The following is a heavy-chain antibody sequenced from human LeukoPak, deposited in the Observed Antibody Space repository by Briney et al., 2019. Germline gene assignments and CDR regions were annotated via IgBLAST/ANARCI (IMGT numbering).Heavy chain of an antibody. V-gene: IGHV4-38-2*02. CDR2: INHSGIT. D-gene: IGHD3-22*01. CDR1: SYSIRSHYY. CDR3: GRDRPSGYYDY. Sequence: SETLSLTCTVSSYSIRSHYYWGWIRQTPGKGLEWIASINHSGITYYNPSLKSRVTISVDMSKNQFSLKLTSVTAADTAVYYCGRDRPSGYYDYWGQGILVTVSS. J-gene: IGHJ4*02.